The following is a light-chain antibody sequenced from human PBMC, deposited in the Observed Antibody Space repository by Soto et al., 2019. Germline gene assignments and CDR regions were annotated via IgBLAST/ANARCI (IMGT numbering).Light chain of an antibody. CDR2: GAS. Sequence: DIQMTQSPSSLSASVGDRVTITCRASQSISAFLNWYQQKPGKAPKLLIYGASNLESGVPSTFSGSGSGTDFTLTISILQPEDFATYYCQQCFSTPLLTFGGGTRVDIK. CDR3: QQCFSTPLLT. V-gene: IGKV1-39*01. CDR1: QSISAF. J-gene: IGKJ4*01.